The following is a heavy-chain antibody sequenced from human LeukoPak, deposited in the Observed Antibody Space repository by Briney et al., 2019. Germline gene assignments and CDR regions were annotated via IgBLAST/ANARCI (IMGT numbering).Heavy chain of an antibody. CDR1: GYTFTSYG. CDR2: ISSYNGNT. Sequence: GASVKVSCKASGYTFTSYGFSWVRQAPGQGLEWMGWISSYNGNTNYAQNLQGRVTMTTDTSTRTAYMELRSLRSDDTAVYYCARDPTRDSSFDYWGQGTLVTVSS. D-gene: IGHD5-18*01. J-gene: IGHJ4*02. CDR3: ARDPTRDSSFDY. V-gene: IGHV1-18*01.